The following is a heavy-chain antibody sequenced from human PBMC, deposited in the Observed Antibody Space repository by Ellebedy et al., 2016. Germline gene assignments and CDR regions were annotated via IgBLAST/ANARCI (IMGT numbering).Heavy chain of an antibody. J-gene: IGHJ4*02. CDR2: ITEDGTRT. Sequence: GGSLRLSCAASEFTFRSYWMSWVRQAPGKGLEWVANITEDGTRTYYVASVKGRFTISRDNARNSLFLQMSSLRADDTAVYYCARDEGLLRYWGQGTLVTVSS. D-gene: IGHD2-15*01. V-gene: IGHV3-7*01. CDR1: EFTFRSYW. CDR3: ARDEGLLRY.